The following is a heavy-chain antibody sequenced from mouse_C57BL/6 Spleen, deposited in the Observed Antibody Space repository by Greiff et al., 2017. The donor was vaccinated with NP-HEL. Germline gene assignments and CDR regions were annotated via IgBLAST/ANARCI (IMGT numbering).Heavy chain of an antibody. J-gene: IGHJ1*03. V-gene: IGHV1-81*01. Sequence: VQLQQSGAELARPGASVKLSCKASGYTFASYGISWVKQRTGQGLEWIGEIYPRSGNTYYNEKFKGKATLTADKSSSTAYMELRSLTSEDSAVYFCARGEGTGYFDVWGTGTTVTVSS. D-gene: IGHD3-3*01. CDR3: ARGEGTGYFDV. CDR2: IYPRSGNT. CDR1: GYTFASYG.